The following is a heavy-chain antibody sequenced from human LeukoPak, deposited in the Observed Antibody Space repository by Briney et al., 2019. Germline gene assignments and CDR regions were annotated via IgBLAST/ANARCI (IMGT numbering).Heavy chain of an antibody. V-gene: IGHV3-11*01. CDR3: ARDLGEGVDAFDI. Sequence: GGSLRLSCAASTFTFGDYYMSWIRQAPGKGLEWVSYISSSGDIRYYADSVKGRFTISRDNAKNSLYLQMNSLRAEDTAVYYCARDLGEGVDAFDIWGQGTMVTVSS. CDR2: ISSSGDIR. D-gene: IGHD3-16*01. CDR1: TFTFGDYY. J-gene: IGHJ3*02.